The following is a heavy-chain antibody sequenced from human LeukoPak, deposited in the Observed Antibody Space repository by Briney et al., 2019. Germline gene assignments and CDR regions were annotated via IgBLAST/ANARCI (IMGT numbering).Heavy chain of an antibody. J-gene: IGHJ4*02. CDR2: IYYTGST. CDR1: GVSISSYY. V-gene: IGHV4-59*01. D-gene: IGHD5-24*01. CDR3: ARADGYKFDY. Sequence: SETLSLTCTGYGVSISSYYWSWIRQPPGKGLEWIGYIYYTGSTNYNPSLNSRVTISVDTSKNQFSLKLSSVSAADTAAYYCARADGYKFDYWGQGTLVTVSS.